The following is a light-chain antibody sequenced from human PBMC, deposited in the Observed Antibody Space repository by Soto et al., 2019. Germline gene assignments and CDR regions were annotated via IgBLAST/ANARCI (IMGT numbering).Light chain of an antibody. CDR1: QSVTSTS. CDR3: QQYVSPPIT. Sequence: EIVLTQSPGTLSLSPGERATLSCRASQSVTSTSLGWYQQKPGQAPSLLIYGASSRATGIPDRFSGRGSGTDFTLTISRLEPEDFAVYYCQQYVSPPITFGQGTRLEIK. J-gene: IGKJ5*01. CDR2: GAS. V-gene: IGKV3-20*01.